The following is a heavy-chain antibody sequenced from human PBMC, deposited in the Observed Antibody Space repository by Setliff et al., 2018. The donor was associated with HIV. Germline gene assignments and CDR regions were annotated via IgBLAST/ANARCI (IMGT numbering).Heavy chain of an antibody. CDR2: IIPILGIA. Sequence: ASVKVSCKASGGTFSSYAISWVRQAPGQGLEWMGGIIPILGIANYAQKFQGRVTITADESTSSAYMELSSLRSEDTAVYYRARGIAVAGTKINYHYYGMDVWGQGTTVTVSS. J-gene: IGHJ6*02. CDR1: GGTFSSYA. CDR3: ARGIAVAGTKINYHYYGMDV. D-gene: IGHD6-19*01. V-gene: IGHV1-69*10.